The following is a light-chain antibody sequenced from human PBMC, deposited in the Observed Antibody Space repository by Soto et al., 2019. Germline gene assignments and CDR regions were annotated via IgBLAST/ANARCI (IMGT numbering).Light chain of an antibody. J-gene: IGLJ1*01. CDR3: CSFTSITTYV. CDR1: SNDVGAYNY. V-gene: IGLV2-14*01. CDR2: EVS. Sequence: QSALTQPASVSGSLGQSITISCTGTSNDVGAYNYVSWYQQQPGKAPKLMISEVSNRPSGVSNRFSGSKSGNTASLIISGLQAEDEAAYYCCSFTSITTYVFGTGTKVTVL.